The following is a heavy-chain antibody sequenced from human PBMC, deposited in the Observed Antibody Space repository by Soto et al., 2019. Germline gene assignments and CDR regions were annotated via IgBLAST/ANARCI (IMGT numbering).Heavy chain of an antibody. CDR3: ARGSGPLASYYYGSGSYPNPLDY. CDR2: IYHSGST. J-gene: IGHJ4*02. Sequence: SETLSLTCAVSGFSISSSNWWSWVRQPPGKGLEWIGEIYHSGSTNYNPSLKSRVTISVDKSKNQFSLKLSSVTAADTAVYYCARGSGPLASYYYGSGSYPNPLDYWGQGTLVTAPQ. D-gene: IGHD3-10*01. V-gene: IGHV4-4*02. CDR1: GFSISSSNW.